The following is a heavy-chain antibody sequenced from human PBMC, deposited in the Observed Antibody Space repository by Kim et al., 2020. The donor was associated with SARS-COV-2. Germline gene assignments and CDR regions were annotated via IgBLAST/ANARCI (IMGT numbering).Heavy chain of an antibody. CDR1: GFTFSSYA. J-gene: IGHJ1*01. D-gene: IGHD2-2*01. Sequence: GGSLRLSCAASGFTFSSYAMHWVRQAPGKGLEWVAVISYDGSNKYYADSVKGRFTISRDNSKNTLYLQMNSLRAEDTAVYYCARDPVQVVPAAKASYAEYFQHWGQGTLVTVSS. CDR2: ISYDGSNK. V-gene: IGHV3-30*04. CDR3: ARDPVQVVPAAKASYAEYFQH.